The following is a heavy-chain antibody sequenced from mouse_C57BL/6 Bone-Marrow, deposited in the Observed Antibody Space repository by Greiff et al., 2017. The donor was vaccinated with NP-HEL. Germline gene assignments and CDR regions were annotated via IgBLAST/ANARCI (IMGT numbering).Heavy chain of an antibody. Sequence: EVKLVESGGGLVKPGGSLKLSCAASGFTFSSYTMSWVRLTPEKRLEWVATISGGGGNTYYPDSVKGRFTISRDNAKNTLYLQMSSLRSEDTALYYCARKRNWAYYFDYWGQGTTLTVSS. CDR3: ARKRNWAYYFDY. CDR2: ISGGGGNT. J-gene: IGHJ2*01. V-gene: IGHV5-9*01. CDR1: GFTFSSYT. D-gene: IGHD4-1*01.